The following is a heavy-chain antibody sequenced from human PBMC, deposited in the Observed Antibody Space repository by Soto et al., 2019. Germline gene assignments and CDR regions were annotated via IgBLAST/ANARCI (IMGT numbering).Heavy chain of an antibody. Sequence: GASVKVSCKASGYTFTSYDINWVRQATGQGLEWMGWMNPNSGNTGYAQKFQGRVTMTRNTSISTAYMELSSLRSEDTAVYYCARGPYYDILTGRIGQAYYYYGMDVWGQGTTVTVS. CDR3: ARGPYYDILTGRIGQAYYYYGMDV. D-gene: IGHD3-9*01. J-gene: IGHJ6*02. CDR2: MNPNSGNT. CDR1: GYTFTSYD. V-gene: IGHV1-8*01.